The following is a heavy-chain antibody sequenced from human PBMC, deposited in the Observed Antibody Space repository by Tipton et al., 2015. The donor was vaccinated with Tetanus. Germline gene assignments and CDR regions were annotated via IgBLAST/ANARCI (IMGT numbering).Heavy chain of an antibody. V-gene: IGHV4-61*01. CDR3: ARGSKGSTAWFPDHYGMDV. Sequence: TLSLTCTVFGGSVSSGSYYWAWIRQPPGKGLEYIGYILYGASTHYNPSLKSRVTVSADPSQNQFSLKLNSVTAADTAVYYCARGSKGSTAWFPDHYGMDVWGQGTTVTVSS. D-gene: IGHD6-19*01. CDR1: GGSVSSGSYY. J-gene: IGHJ6*02. CDR2: ILYGAST.